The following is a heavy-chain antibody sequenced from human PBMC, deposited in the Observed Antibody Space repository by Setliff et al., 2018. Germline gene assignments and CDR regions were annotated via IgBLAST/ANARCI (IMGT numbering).Heavy chain of an antibody. D-gene: IGHD6-6*01. Sequence: SETLSLTCAAYGGTFSDYYWTWIRQPPGKGLEWIGEINHSGGTNYNPSLRSRVTISVDTSKNQFSLKLSSVTAADRAVYYCARGRNIAARLLDSWGQGTLVTVSS. CDR3: ARGRNIAARLLDS. CDR2: INHSGGT. V-gene: IGHV4-34*01. J-gene: IGHJ4*02. CDR1: GGTFSDYY.